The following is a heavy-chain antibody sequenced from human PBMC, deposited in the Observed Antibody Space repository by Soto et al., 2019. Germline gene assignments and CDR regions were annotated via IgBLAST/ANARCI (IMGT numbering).Heavy chain of an antibody. V-gene: IGHV3-30*03. J-gene: IGHJ4*02. CDR1: GFIFSNNG. CDR2: MSYDGSAK. D-gene: IGHD3-10*02. CDR3: AIVRVADSSLDH. Sequence: QVQLVESGGGVVQPGRSLRLSCEGSGFIFSNNGMHWVRQAPGKGLEWVAFMSYDGSAKFLADSVKGRFTISRDNSKSTLFLHMSSLRAEDTAMYYCAIVRVADSSLDHWGQGTLVTVSS.